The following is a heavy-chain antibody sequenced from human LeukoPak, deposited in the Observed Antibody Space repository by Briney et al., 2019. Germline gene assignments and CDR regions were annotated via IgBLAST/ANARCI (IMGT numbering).Heavy chain of an antibody. CDR1: GIPFSDYY. CDR3: AAGTAADY. Sequence: PGGSLRLSCVVSGIPFSDYYMNWIRQAPGKGLEWIAYISSSSSYRDYAASVKGRFTISRDNAKNVLYLQMNSLRVEDTAVYYCAAGTAADYWGLGTRVAVSS. J-gene: IGHJ4*02. D-gene: IGHD6-13*01. V-gene: IGHV3-11*03. CDR2: ISSSSSYR.